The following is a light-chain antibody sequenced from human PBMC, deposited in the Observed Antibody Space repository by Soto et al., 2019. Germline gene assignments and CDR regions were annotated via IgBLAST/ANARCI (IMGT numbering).Light chain of an antibody. CDR2: KVS. V-gene: IGKV2-30*02. CDR1: QSLVHSDGIAY. J-gene: IGKJ5*01. Sequence: DVVMTQSPLSLPVTLGQPASISCRSNQSLVHSDGIAYFSWFQQRPGRSPRRLIYKVSNRDSGVPVRLSGSGSGTDFALKISRVEAEDVGVYYCMQGTHWPITFGQGTRLEIK. CDR3: MQGTHWPIT.